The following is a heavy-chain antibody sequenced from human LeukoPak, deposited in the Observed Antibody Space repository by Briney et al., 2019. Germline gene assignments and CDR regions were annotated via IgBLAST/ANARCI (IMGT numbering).Heavy chain of an antibody. CDR3: AKVHSDLYYYFDY. J-gene: IGHJ4*02. D-gene: IGHD2-2*02. Sequence: PGGSLRLSRAASGFTFSSYAMSWVRQAPGKGLEWVSAISGSGGSTYYADSVKGRFTISRDNSKNTLYLQMNSLRAEDTAVYYCAKVHSDLYYYFDYWGQGTLVTVSS. CDR1: GFTFSSYA. CDR2: ISGSGGST. V-gene: IGHV3-23*01.